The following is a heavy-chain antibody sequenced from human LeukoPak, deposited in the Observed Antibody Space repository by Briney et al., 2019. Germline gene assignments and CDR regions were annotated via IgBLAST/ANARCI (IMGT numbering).Heavy chain of an antibody. D-gene: IGHD3-22*01. V-gene: IGHV4-38-2*01. CDR3: ARNSSGIHFDY. CDR1: GYSISNTYY. J-gene: IGHJ4*02. CDR2: IYNSVST. Sequence: SETLSLTCAVSGYSISNTYYWGWIRQPPGKGLEWIGSIYNSVSTHYNPSLKSRVTISVDTSMNQFSLKLSSVTAADTAVYYCARNSSGIHFDYWGRGTLVTVSS.